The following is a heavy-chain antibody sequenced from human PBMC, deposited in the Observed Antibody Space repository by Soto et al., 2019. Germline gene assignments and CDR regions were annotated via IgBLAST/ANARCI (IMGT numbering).Heavy chain of an antibody. CDR1: GGSFSGYY. Sequence: PSETLSLTCAVYGGSFSGYYWSWIRQPPGKGLEWIGEINHSGSTNYNPSLKSRVTISVDTSKNQFSLKLSSVTAADTAVYYCARGEITMVRGVIRYYYYYMDVWGKGTTVTVSS. CDR2: INHSGST. J-gene: IGHJ6*03. D-gene: IGHD3-10*01. V-gene: IGHV4-34*01. CDR3: ARGEITMVRGVIRYYYYYMDV.